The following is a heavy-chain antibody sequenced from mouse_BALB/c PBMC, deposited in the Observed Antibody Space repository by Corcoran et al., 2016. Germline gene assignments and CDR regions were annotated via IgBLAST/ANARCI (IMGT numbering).Heavy chain of an antibody. CDR2: VNPYNGGT. J-gene: IGHJ2*01. Sequence: EVQLQQSGPELLKPGASVKMSCKASGYTFTDYYMDWVKQSHGESFEWIGRVNPYNGGTSYNQKFKGKATLTVDKSSSTAYMELNSLTSEDSAVYYCARDYWGQGTTLTVSS. V-gene: IGHV1-19*01. CDR1: GYTFTDYY. CDR3: ARDY.